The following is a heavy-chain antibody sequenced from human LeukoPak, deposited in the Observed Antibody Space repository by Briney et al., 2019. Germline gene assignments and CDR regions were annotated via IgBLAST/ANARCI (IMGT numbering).Heavy chain of an antibody. CDR2: INHSGST. CDR1: GGSFSGYY. CDR3: ARQIAVAGEWAFDI. Sequence: PSETLSLTCAVYGGSFSGYYWSWIRQPPGKGLEWIGEINHSGSTNYNPSLKSRVTIPVDTSKNQFSLKLSSVTAADTALYYCARQIAVAGEWAFDIWGQGTMVTVSS. V-gene: IGHV4-34*01. J-gene: IGHJ3*02. D-gene: IGHD6-19*01.